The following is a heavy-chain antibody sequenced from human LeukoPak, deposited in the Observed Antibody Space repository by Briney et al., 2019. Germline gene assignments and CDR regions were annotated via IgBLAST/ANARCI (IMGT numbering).Heavy chain of an antibody. D-gene: IGHD3-3*01. Sequence: GASVRLSCKASGYTFTNFGLSWVRQAPGQGLEWRGWISTNDGDTNSPHKHQGRVTMTTDPSTSIAYIELTSLRSDDTAVYYCERLSWSGLVYNFDYWGQGTLVTVSS. CDR1: GYTFTNFG. J-gene: IGHJ4*02. CDR2: ISTNDGDT. V-gene: IGHV1-18*01. CDR3: ERLSWSGLVYNFDY.